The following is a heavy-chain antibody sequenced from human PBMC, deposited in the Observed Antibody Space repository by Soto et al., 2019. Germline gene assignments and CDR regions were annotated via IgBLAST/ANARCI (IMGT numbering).Heavy chain of an antibody. CDR3: ARSRPRIEVAGTFVRYWFYP. CDR2: INPNSGGT. CDR1: GYTFTGYY. J-gene: IGHJ5*02. D-gene: IGHD6-19*01. V-gene: IGHV1-2*02. Sequence: QVQLVQSGAEVKKPGASVKVSCKASGYTFTGYYMHWVRQAPGQGLEWMGWINPNSGGTNYAQKFQGRVTMTRDTSISTAYMELSRLRSDATAVYYCARSRPRIEVAGTFVRYWFYPWGQGTLVTVSA.